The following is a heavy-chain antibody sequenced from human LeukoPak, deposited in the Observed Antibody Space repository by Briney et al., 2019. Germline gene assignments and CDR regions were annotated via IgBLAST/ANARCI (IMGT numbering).Heavy chain of an antibody. CDR2: ISSSRSSYI. CDR1: GFTFSSHA. V-gene: IGHV3-21*01. J-gene: IGHJ1*01. CDR3: ARDPPSFQY. Sequence: GGSLRLSGAASGFTFSSHALTWVRQAPGKGLEWVSTISSSRSSYIYYADSVKGRFTISRDNAKNSLYLQMNSLRAEDTAVYYCARDPPSFQYWGQGTLVTVSA.